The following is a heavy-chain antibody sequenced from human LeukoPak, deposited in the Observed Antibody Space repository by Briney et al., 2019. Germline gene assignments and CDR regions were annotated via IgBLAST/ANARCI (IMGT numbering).Heavy chain of an antibody. CDR2: IHPKSGNT. CDR3: ARDGPSGTPEFDY. J-gene: IGHJ4*02. Sequence: GASVTVSCTASGFSFYDNYQYLYWVRQAPGQGLESMGCIHPKSGNTEYPQKFQGRVTLTRDTSINTAYMELRDLTSDDTAVYFCARDGPSGTPEFDYWGQGTLVTVSS. CDR1: GFSFYDNYQY. V-gene: IGHV1-2*02.